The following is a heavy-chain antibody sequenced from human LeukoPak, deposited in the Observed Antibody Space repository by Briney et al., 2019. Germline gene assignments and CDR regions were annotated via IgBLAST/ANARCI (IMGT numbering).Heavy chain of an antibody. Sequence: ASVKVSCKASGYTFTSYYMHWVRQAPGQGLEWMGIINPSGGSTSYAQKFQGRVTMTRDTSTSTVYMELSSLRSEDTAVYYCARDPPLRRDFWSGYYSRGSSYFDYWGQGTLVTVSS. CDR3: ARDPPLRRDFWSGYYSRGSSYFDY. CDR2: INPSGGST. CDR1: GYTFTSYY. J-gene: IGHJ4*02. D-gene: IGHD3-3*01. V-gene: IGHV1-46*01.